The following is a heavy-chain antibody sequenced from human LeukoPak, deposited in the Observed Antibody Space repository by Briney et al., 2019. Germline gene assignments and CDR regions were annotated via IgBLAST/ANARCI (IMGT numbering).Heavy chain of an antibody. J-gene: IGHJ3*02. V-gene: IGHV3-72*01. D-gene: IGHD1-26*01. CDR2: SRNKANSYST. CDR1: GFTFSGHY. Sequence: PGGSLRLSCAASGFTFSGHYTDWVRQAPGKGLEWVGRSRNKANSYSTEYAASVKGRFTISRDDSKNSLHLQMNSLKTEDTAVYYCVRLQIVGGIWVFDIWGQGTMVTVSS. CDR3: VRLQIVGGIWVFDI.